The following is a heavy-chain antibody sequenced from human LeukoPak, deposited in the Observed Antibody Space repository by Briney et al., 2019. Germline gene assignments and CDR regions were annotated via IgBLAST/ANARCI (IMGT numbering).Heavy chain of an antibody. CDR1: GYTFTSYD. Sequence: ASVKVSCKASGYTFTSYDINWVRQATGQGLEWMGWINPNSGGTNYAQKFQGRVTMTRDTSISTAYMELSRLRSDDTAVYYCARGKGVAGTIDYWGQGTLVTVSS. CDR3: ARGKGVAGTIDY. V-gene: IGHV1-2*02. CDR2: INPNSGGT. D-gene: IGHD6-19*01. J-gene: IGHJ4*02.